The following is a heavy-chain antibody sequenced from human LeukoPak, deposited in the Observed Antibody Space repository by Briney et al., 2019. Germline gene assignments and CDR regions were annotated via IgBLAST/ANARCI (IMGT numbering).Heavy chain of an antibody. Sequence: GESLKISCKGSGYTFTSYWIGWVRQMPGKGLEWMGLRNPADSDTRYSPSFQGQVTISVDKSISTAYLQWSSLKASDSAMYYCARRDCSGGSCYSDYWGQGTLVTVSS. J-gene: IGHJ4*02. CDR3: ARRDCSGGSCYSDY. V-gene: IGHV5-51*01. CDR1: GYTFTSYW. CDR2: RNPADSDT. D-gene: IGHD2-15*01.